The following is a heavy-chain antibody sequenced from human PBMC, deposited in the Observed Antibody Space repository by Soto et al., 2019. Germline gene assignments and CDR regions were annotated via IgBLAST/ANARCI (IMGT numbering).Heavy chain of an antibody. J-gene: IGHJ4*02. CDR3: ARARTSAIRGHDY. D-gene: IGHD1-7*01. CDR2: ISNSGSPI. CDR1: GFTFSDYY. Sequence: QVQLVESGGGLVKPGGSLRLSCAASGFTFSDYYMSWIRQAPGKGLEWVSYISNSGSPIYYADSVKGRFTISRDNAKNSLYLQMNSLTADDTAVYYCARARTSAIRGHDYWGQGTLVTVSS. V-gene: IGHV3-11*01.